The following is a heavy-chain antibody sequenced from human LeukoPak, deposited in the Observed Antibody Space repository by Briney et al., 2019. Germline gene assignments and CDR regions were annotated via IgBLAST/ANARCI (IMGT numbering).Heavy chain of an antibody. D-gene: IGHD6-13*01. V-gene: IGHV4-30-4*08. CDR3: ASTGSSWYYFDY. CDR1: GGSISSGDYY. Sequence: PSETLSLTCTVSGGSISSGDYYWSWIRQPPGKGLEWIGYIYYSGSTYYNPSLKGRVTISVDTSKNQFSLKLSSVTAADTAVYYCASTGSSWYYFDYWGQGTLVTVSS. J-gene: IGHJ4*02. CDR2: IYYSGST.